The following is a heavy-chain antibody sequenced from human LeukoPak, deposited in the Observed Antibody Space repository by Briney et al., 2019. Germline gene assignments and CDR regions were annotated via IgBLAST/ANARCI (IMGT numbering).Heavy chain of an antibody. CDR3: ARVGGYSYGLYYFDY. J-gene: IGHJ4*02. Sequence: SETLSLTCTVSGYSISSGYYWRWIRQPPGKGLEWIGSIYHSGSTYYNPSLKSRVTISVDTSKNQFSLKLSSVTAADTAVYYCARVGGYSYGLYYFDYWGQGTLVTVSS. CDR2: IYHSGST. V-gene: IGHV4-38-2*02. CDR1: GYSISSGYY. D-gene: IGHD5-18*01.